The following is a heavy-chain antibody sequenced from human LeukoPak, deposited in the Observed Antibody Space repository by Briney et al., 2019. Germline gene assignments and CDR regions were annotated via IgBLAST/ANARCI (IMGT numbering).Heavy chain of an antibody. CDR3: ARARSGYSYVLDY. CDR1: GFTVSSNY. Sequence: GGSLRLSCAASGFTVSSNYMSWVRQAPGKGLEWVSVLYSGGSTYYADSVKGRFTISRDNSKNTLYLQMNSLRAEDTAVYYCARARSGYSYVLDYWGQGTLVTVSS. CDR2: LYSGGST. V-gene: IGHV3-53*01. J-gene: IGHJ4*02. D-gene: IGHD5-18*01.